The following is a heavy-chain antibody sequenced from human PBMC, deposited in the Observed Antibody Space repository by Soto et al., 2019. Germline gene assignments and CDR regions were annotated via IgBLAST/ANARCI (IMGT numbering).Heavy chain of an antibody. J-gene: IGHJ4*02. CDR2: SYYTGRT. Sequence: QLQLQESGPGLVKPSETLSLTCTVSAGSISSSAYYWGWIRQPPGKGLEWIGSSYYTGRTYYNPSLKSRVTISVSTSKNQFSLKLSSVTAADTAVYYCASEHDYGDGVDYWGQGTLVTVAS. CDR1: AGSISSSAYY. D-gene: IGHD4-17*01. V-gene: IGHV4-39*01. CDR3: ASEHDYGDGVDY.